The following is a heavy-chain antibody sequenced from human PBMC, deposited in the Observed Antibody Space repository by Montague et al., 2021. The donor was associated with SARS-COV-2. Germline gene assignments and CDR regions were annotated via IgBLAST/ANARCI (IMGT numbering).Heavy chain of an antibody. CDR1: GFTFSNYD. D-gene: IGHD3-16*02. Sequence: SLRLSCAASGFTFSNYDMNWVRQAPRNGPEWISYISTSAYTTSYAGSVKGRFTISRDNGKNSLYLQMNSLRVEDTAVYYCTRDYRSIIGDGLDIWGQGTKVTVSS. J-gene: IGHJ3*02. CDR3: TRDYRSIIGDGLDI. V-gene: IGHV3-48*03. CDR2: ISTSAYTT.